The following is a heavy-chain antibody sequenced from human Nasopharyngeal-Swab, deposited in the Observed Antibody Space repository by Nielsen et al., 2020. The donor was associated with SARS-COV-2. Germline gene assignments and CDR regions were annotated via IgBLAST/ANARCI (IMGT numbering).Heavy chain of an antibody. V-gene: IGHV3-11*04. D-gene: IGHD5-18*01. Sequence: GESLKISCATSGFTLSDYYMSWIRQAPGKGLEWLAYISHSGTTIYYADSVKGRFTISMDNAKNSLFLQMNSVRAEDTAVYYCAREMWRHPNHFDYCGQGTLVSVSS. CDR3: AREMWRHPNHFDY. CDR2: ISHSGTTI. J-gene: IGHJ4*02. CDR1: GFTLSDYY.